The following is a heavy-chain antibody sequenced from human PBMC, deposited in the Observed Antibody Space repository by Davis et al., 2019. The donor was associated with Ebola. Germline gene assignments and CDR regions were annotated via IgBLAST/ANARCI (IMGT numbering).Heavy chain of an antibody. D-gene: IGHD3-9*01. J-gene: IGHJ4*02. CDR3: ARSHSDWLLPFDY. CDR2: FYYRGDT. Sequence: MPSETLSLTCTVSGGSISSYYWAWIRQPPGKGLEGIGSFYYRGDTFYSPSLKSRVTISVDTSKNQFSLRLSSVTAADTAVYYCARSHSDWLLPFDYWGQGTLATVSS. CDR1: GGSISSYY. V-gene: IGHV4-39*07.